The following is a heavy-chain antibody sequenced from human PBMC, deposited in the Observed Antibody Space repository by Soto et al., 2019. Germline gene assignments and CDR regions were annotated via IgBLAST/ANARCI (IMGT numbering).Heavy chain of an antibody. CDR1: GFTFSSYG. V-gene: IGHV3-30*03. CDR2: ISYDGSNK. CDR3: ARTRGAYYDFWSGPRSTYYYYSMDV. D-gene: IGHD3-3*01. J-gene: IGHJ6*02. Sequence: GGSLRLSCAASGFTFSSYGMHWVRQAPGKGLGWVAVISYDGSNKYYADSVKGRFTVSRDNSKNTLYLQMNSLRAKDTAVYYCARTRGAYYDFWSGPRSTYYYYSMDVWGQGTTVTVSS.